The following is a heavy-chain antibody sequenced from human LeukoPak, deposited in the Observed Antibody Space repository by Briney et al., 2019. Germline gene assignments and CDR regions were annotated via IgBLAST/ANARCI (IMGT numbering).Heavy chain of an antibody. CDR2: ISDSDADT. V-gene: IGHV3-23*01. CDR3: AKDFVRGTLTGAFDV. D-gene: IGHD3-10*01. CDR1: GFSFRSFT. Sequence: GGSLRLSCAASGFSFRSFTMRWVRQAPGKGLECVSGISDSDADTHYADSVKGRFTISRDNSKNTVYLQMSSLRVEDTALYYCAKDFVRGTLTGAFDVWGRGAMVAVST. J-gene: IGHJ3*01.